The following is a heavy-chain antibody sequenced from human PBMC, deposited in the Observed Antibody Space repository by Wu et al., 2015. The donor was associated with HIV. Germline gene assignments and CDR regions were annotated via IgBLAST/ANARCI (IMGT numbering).Heavy chain of an antibody. D-gene: IGHD3-22*01. CDR2: INPSGGNT. CDR1: GYTFTSYY. Sequence: QVQLVQSGAEVKKPGASVKVSCKASGYTFTSYYMHWVRQAPGQGLEWMGIINPSGGNTGYAQKFQGRVTITRNTSISTAYMELSSLRSEDTAVYYCARVDYYDSSGYRVGWFDPWGQGTLVTVSS. CDR3: ARVDYYDSSGYRVGWFDP. V-gene: IGHV1-46*01. J-gene: IGHJ5*02.